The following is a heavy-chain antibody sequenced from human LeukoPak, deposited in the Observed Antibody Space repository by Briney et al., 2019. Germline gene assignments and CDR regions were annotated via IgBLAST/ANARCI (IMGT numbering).Heavy chain of an antibody. CDR2: IYHSGGT. CDR3: ARVGTYYRSLDS. CDR1: GGSINDAS. V-gene: IGHV4-59*01. J-gene: IGHJ4*02. Sequence: SETLSLTCTVSGGSINDASWNWIRQPPGQGLEWIGYIYHSGGTNYNPSLKSRVAISLDTSKNQFSLKLSSVTAADTAVYYCARVGTYYRSLDSWGQGTLVTVSS. D-gene: IGHD3-10*01.